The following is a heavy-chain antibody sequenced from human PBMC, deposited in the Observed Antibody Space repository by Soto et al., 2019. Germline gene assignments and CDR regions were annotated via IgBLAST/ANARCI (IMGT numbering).Heavy chain of an antibody. Sequence: RSQTLSLTCAIPGDSVSSNSAASNWIRQSPSRGLEWLGRTYYRSKWYNDYAVSVKSRITINPDTSKNQFSLQLNSVTPEDTAVYYCAKGDCSSTSCSLNWFDPWGQGTLVTVSS. CDR3: AKGDCSSTSCSLNWFDP. CDR1: GDSVSSNSAA. CDR2: TYYRSKWYN. J-gene: IGHJ5*02. D-gene: IGHD2-2*01. V-gene: IGHV6-1*01.